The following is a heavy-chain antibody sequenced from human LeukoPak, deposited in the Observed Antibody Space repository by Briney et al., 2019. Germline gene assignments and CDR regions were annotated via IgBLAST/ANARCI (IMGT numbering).Heavy chain of an antibody. CDR1: GFTFDDYA. J-gene: IGHJ4*02. CDR3: AKDVSSGFYVFAH. Sequence: GGSLRLSCAASGFTFDDYAMHWVRQVPGKGLEWVSGIEWNSGSKGYVDSVKGRFTISRDNAKNSLYLQMNNLRVEDTAFYYCAKDVSSGFYVFAHWGQGTLVAVS. V-gene: IGHV3-9*01. D-gene: IGHD3-22*01. CDR2: IEWNSGSK.